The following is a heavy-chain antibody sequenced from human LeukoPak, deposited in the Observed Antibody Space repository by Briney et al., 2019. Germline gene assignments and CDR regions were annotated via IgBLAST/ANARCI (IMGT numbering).Heavy chain of an antibody. J-gene: IGHJ4*02. Sequence: GGSLRLSCAASGFSLDDYAMHWVRQAPGKGLEWVSGISWNSGSIGYADSVKGRFTISRDNAKNSLYLQMNSLRAEDTALYYCAKDIEYWGQGTLVTVSS. V-gene: IGHV3-9*01. CDR1: GFSLDDYA. CDR3: AKDIEY. CDR2: ISWNSGSI.